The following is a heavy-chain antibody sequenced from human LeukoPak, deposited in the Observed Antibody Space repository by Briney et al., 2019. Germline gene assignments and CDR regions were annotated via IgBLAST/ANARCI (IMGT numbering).Heavy chain of an antibody. CDR3: ARGYCGGDCYSRRTFDY. J-gene: IGHJ4*02. Sequence: PSETLSLTCTVSGASISTYYWSWVRQPPGKGLEWIGYIYYSGSTNYNPSLKSRVTISVDTSKNQFSLKLSSVTAADTAVYYCARGYCGGDCYSRRTFDYWGQGTLVTVSS. D-gene: IGHD2-21*02. V-gene: IGHV4-59*01. CDR2: IYYSGST. CDR1: GASISTYY.